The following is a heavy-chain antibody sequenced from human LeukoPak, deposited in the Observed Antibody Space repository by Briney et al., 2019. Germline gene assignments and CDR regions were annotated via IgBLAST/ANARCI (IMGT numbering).Heavy chain of an antibody. V-gene: IGHV4-61*05. CDR2: IYYSGST. CDR3: ARHGYCSGGSCYWDY. CDR1: GGSISSSSYY. D-gene: IGHD2-15*01. Sequence: SETLSLTCTVSGGSISSSSYYWSWIRQPPGSGLEWIAYIYYSGSTSYNPSLKSRVAISVDTSNTEVSLKLSSVTAADTAVYYCARHGYCSGGSCYWDYWGQGTLVTVSS. J-gene: IGHJ4*02.